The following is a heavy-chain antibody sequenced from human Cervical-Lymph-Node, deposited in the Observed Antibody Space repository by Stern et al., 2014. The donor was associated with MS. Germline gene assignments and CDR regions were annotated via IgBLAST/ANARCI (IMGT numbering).Heavy chain of an antibody. V-gene: IGHV1-18*01. CDR3: ARGDFGVVTNNXFDS. CDR1: GYIFGDYG. CDR2: INSYNDKT. D-gene: IGHD3-3*01. J-gene: IGHJ5*01. Sequence: QVQLVQSGAEVKKPGASVKVSCKASGYIFGDYGINWVRQARGQGLEWMGWINSYNDKTHYAQNFQGRVTMTTDASTTTAYMELRGLRSDDTAVYYCARGDFGVVTNNXFDSWGQGTLVTVSS.